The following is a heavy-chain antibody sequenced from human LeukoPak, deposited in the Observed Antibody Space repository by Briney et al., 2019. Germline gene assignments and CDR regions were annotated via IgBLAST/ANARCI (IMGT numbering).Heavy chain of an antibody. CDR3: ASELLWFGELSDWFDP. J-gene: IGHJ5*02. CDR1: GGSISSSSYY. Sequence: SETLSLTCTVSGGSISSSSYYWGWIRQPPGKGLEWIGSIYYSRSTYYNPSLKSRVTISVDTSKNQFSLKLSSVTAADTAVYYCASELLWFGELSDWFDPWGQGTLVTVSS. D-gene: IGHD3-10*01. CDR2: IYYSRST. V-gene: IGHV4-39*01.